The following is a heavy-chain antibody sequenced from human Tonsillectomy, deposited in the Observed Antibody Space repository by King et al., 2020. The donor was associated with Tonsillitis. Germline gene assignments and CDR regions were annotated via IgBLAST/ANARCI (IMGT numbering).Heavy chain of an antibody. J-gene: IGHJ4*02. CDR3: ATRTGFSGYDSFFDF. CDR2: IDPSDSYT. D-gene: IGHD5-12*01. CDR1: GYSFSNYL. Sequence: VQLVESGAEVKKPGESLRISCKGSGYSFSNYLINWVRQMPGKGLEWMGRIDPSDSYTNYSPSFQGHVTISADNSINTAYRQWSSLKASDTAVYYCATRTGFSGYDSFFDFWGQGTLVAVSS. V-gene: IGHV5-10-1*03.